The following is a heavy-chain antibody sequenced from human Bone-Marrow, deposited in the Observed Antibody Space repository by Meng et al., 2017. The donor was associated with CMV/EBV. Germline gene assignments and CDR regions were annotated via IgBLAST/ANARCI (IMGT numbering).Heavy chain of an antibody. Sequence: GESLKISCAASGFNFNTYWMSWVRQAPGKGLEWVAKIKGDGSMEYFVDSVKGRFTISRDNAKNSLYLQMNSLRAEDTAVYYCGGIKDAEGSYQIFDYWGQGTLVTVSS. D-gene: IGHD2-15*01. CDR3: GGIKDAEGSYQIFDY. V-gene: IGHV3-7*01. J-gene: IGHJ4*02. CDR1: GFNFNTYW. CDR2: IKGDGSME.